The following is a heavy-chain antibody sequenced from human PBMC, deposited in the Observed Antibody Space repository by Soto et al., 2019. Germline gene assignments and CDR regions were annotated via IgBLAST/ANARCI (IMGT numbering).Heavy chain of an antibody. D-gene: IGHD6-13*01. CDR3: AREAAAARTFREDAFDI. CDR1: GDTFSNYA. J-gene: IGHJ3*02. V-gene: IGHV1-69*12. CDR2: IVPIFSTT. Sequence: QVQLVQSGAEVKKPGSSVKVACKVSGDTFSNYAINWVRQAPGQGLEWMGAIVPIFSTTNYAQKFQGRVTITADESTITAYMELSSLRSDDTATYYCAREAAAARTFREDAFDIWGQGTMVTVSS.